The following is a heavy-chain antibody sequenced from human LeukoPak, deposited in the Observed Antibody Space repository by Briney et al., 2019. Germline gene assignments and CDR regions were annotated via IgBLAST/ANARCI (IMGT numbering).Heavy chain of an antibody. J-gene: IGHJ4*02. CDR1: GFTFSNND. CDR3: AREWDHTY. Sequence: GGSLRLSCAASGFTFSNNDMHWVRQAPVKGLEWVTFIRYDGSNKYYADSVKGRFTISRDNSKNTLYLQMNSLRAEDTAVYYCAREWDHTYWGQGTLVTVSS. V-gene: IGHV3-30*02. CDR2: IRYDGSNK. D-gene: IGHD1-26*01.